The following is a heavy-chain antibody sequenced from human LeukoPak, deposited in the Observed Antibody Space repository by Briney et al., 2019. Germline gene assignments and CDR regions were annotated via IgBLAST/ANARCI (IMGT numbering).Heavy chain of an antibody. V-gene: IGHV1-45*02. J-gene: IGHJ4*02. D-gene: IGHD7-27*01. CDR3: ASASNWEGYFDY. CDR2: ITPFNGNT. CDR1: GYTFTYRY. Sequence: ASVKVSCKASGYTFTYRYLHWVRQAPGQALEWMGWITPFNGNTNNAQKFQDRVTITRDRSMSTAYMELSSLRSEDTAMYYCASASNWEGYFDYWGQGTLVTVSS.